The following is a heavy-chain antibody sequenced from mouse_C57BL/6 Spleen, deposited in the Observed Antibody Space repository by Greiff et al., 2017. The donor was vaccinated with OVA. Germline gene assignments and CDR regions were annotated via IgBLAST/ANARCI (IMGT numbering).Heavy chain of an antibody. CDR2: ISSGGSYT. V-gene: IGHV5-6*01. CDR3: ARRRDYYGSSYVDY. J-gene: IGHJ2*01. Sequence: VQLKQSGGDLVKPGGSLKLSCAASGFTFSSYGMSWVRQTPDKRLEWVATISSGGSYTYYPDSVKGRFTISRDNAKNTLYLQMSSLKSEDTAMYYCARRRDYYGSSYVDYWGQGTTLTVSS. D-gene: IGHD1-1*01. CDR1: GFTFSSYG.